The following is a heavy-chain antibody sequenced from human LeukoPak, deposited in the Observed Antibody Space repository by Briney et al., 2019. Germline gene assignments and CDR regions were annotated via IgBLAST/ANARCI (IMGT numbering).Heavy chain of an antibody. J-gene: IGHJ4*02. D-gene: IGHD2-15*01. CDR1: ENIFNRYD. Sequence: ASVKVSCKAPENIFNRYDINWVRQATGQGLEWMGWTNPNSGNTGYAHKFQGRVTMTRTPSTSTAYMELSSLRSEDTAVYYCAFPYCTGGSCPSPFDYWGQGTLITVSS. V-gene: IGHV1-8*01. CDR2: TNPNSGNT. CDR3: AFPYCTGGSCPSPFDY.